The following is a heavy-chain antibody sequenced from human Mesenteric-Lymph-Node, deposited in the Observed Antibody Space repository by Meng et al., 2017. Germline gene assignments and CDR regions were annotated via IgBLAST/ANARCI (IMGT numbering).Heavy chain of an antibody. CDR1: GGSISSYY. V-gene: IGHV4-59*01. CDR2: IYYSGST. CDR3: ARDVWGLESAFDI. D-gene: IGHD2-21*01. J-gene: IGHJ3*02. Sequence: GSLRLSCTVSGGSISSYYWSWIRQPPGKGLEWIGYIYYSGSTNYNPSLKSRVTISVDTSKNQFSLKLSSVTAADTAVYYCARDVWGLESAFDIWGQGTMVTVSS.